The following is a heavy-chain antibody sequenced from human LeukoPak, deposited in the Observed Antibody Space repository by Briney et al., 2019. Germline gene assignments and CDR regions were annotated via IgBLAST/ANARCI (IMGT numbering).Heavy chain of an antibody. CDR2: IFHSGIT. CDR1: GASISSGGYS. D-gene: IGHD3-10*01. V-gene: IGHV4-30-2*01. CDR3: ARTYGSGSYGGVGLDP. Sequence: SETLSLTCDVSGASISSGGYSWTWLRQPAGKGLEWIGHIFHSGITYYNPSLKSRVTMSVDRSKNQFSLKLSSVTAADTAVYYCARTYGSGSYGGVGLDPWGQGTLVTVSS. J-gene: IGHJ5*02.